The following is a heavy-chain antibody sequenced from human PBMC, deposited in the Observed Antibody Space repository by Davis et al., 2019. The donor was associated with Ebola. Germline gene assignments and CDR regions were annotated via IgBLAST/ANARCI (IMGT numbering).Heavy chain of an antibody. J-gene: IGHJ3*02. CDR3: AKGYCSSTSCYRILHVRTADAFDI. CDR2: ISYDGSNK. Sequence: PGGSLRLSCAASGFTFSSYAMHWVRQAPGKGLEWVAVISYDGSNKYYADSVKGRFTISRDNSKNTLYLQMNSLRAEDTAVYYCAKGYCSSTSCYRILHVRTADAFDIWGQGTMVTVSS. V-gene: IGHV3-30*04. CDR1: GFTFSSYA. D-gene: IGHD2-2*02.